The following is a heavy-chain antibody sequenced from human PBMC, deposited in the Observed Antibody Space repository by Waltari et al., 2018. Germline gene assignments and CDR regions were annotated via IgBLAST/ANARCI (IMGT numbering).Heavy chain of an antibody. CDR2: IYYSGST. J-gene: IGHJ3*02. V-gene: IGHV4-59*01. CDR1: GGSISIYY. Sequence: QVQLQESGPGLVKPSETLSLTCTVSGGSISIYYWSWIRQPPGKGLEWIGYIYYSGSTNYNPSLKSRVTISVDTSKNQFSLKLSSVTAADTAVYYCARDLGYGVDPDAFDIWGQGTMVTVSS. CDR3: ARDLGYGVDPDAFDI. D-gene: IGHD3-10*01.